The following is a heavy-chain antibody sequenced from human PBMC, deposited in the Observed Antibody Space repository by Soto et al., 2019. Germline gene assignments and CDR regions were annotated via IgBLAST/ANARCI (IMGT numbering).Heavy chain of an antibody. V-gene: IGHV4-59*01. Sequence: SETLSLTCTVSGGSISSYYWSWIRQPPGTGLEWSGYIYYSGSTNYTPSLKSRVTISVDTSKNPFSLKLSSVTAAATAVYYCARYSGQQLVDYWGQGTLVTVSS. J-gene: IGHJ4*02. CDR2: IYYSGST. CDR1: GGSISSYY. CDR3: ARYSGQQLVDY. D-gene: IGHD6-13*01.